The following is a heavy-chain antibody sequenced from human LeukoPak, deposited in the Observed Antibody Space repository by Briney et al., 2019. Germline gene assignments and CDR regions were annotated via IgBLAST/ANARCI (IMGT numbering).Heavy chain of an antibody. D-gene: IGHD3-16*02. CDR2: IRYDGSNK. Sequence: PGGTLRLSCAASGFTFSSYGMHWVRQAPGKGLEWVAFIRYDGSNKYYADSVKGRFTISRDNSKNTLYLQMNSLRAEDTAVYYCAKTPSRGVTFGGVIVPYYFDYWGQGTLVTVSS. V-gene: IGHV3-30*02. CDR3: AKTPSRGVTFGGVIVPYYFDY. J-gene: IGHJ4*02. CDR1: GFTFSSYG.